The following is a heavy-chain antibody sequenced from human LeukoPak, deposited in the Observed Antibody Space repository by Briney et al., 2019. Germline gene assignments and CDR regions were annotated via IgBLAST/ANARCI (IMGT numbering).Heavy chain of an antibody. V-gene: IGHV3-15*07. J-gene: IGHJ4*02. CDR2: IKSEDDGGTI. D-gene: IGHD4-17*01. Sequence: GGSLRLSCAASGFIFSNVWMNWVRQAPGKGLEWVGRIKSEDDGGTIDYAPPVQGRFTVSRDDPKNMVYLQMDSLKTEDSAIYYCATGIDYGGGYWGQGTRVIVSS. CDR3: ATGIDYGGGY. CDR1: GFIFSNVW.